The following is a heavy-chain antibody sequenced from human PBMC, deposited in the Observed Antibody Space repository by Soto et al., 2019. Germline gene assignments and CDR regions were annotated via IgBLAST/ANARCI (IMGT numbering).Heavy chain of an antibody. Sequence: GGSLRLSCAASEFTFSIYAMSWVRQAPGKGLEWVAAISVSGGSTYCTDSVKGRFTISRDNARDTLYSQMNSLSVEDTAVYYCATLSAPVDFWGQGTLVTVSS. D-gene: IGHD6-6*01. CDR2: ISVSGGST. V-gene: IGHV3-23*01. CDR1: EFTFSIYA. J-gene: IGHJ4*02. CDR3: ATLSAPVDF.